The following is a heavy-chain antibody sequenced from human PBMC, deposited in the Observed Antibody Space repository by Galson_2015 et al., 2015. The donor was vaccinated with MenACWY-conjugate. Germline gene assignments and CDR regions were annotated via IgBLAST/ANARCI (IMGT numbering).Heavy chain of an antibody. CDR3: ARSGRWPPDWFDP. CDR1: GGIFSSYA. V-gene: IGHV1-69*13. Sequence: SVKVSCKASGGIFSSYAISWVRQAPGQGLEWMGGIIPIFGTANYAQKFQGRVTITADESTSTAYMELSSLRSEDTAVYYCARSGRWPPDWFDPWGQGTLVTVSS. CDR2: IIPIFGTA. D-gene: IGHD1-26*01. J-gene: IGHJ5*02.